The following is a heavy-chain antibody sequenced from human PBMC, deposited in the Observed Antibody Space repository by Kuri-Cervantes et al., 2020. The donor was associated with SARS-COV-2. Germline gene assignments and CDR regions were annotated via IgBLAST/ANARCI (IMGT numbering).Heavy chain of an antibody. CDR2: ISYDGSNK. V-gene: IGHV3-30*03. CDR1: GFTFSSYG. Sequence: GESLKISCAASGFTFSSYGMHWVRQAPGKGLEWVAVISYDGSNKYYADSVKGRFTISRDNAKNSLYLQMNSLRAEDTAVYYCARDYYDFWSGYYVPYYYYYYGMDFWGQGTTVTVSS. CDR3: ARDYYDFWSGYYVPYYYYYYGMDF. J-gene: IGHJ6*02. D-gene: IGHD3-3*01.